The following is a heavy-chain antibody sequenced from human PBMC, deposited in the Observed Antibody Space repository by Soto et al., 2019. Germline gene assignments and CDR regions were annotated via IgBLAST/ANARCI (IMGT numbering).Heavy chain of an antibody. CDR1: GYTFTSYG. V-gene: IGHV1-18*04. Sequence: GASVKVSCKASGYTFTSYGISWVRQAPGQGLEWMGWISAYNGNTNYAQKLQGRVTMTTDTSTSTAYMELRSLRSDDTAVYYCARAPRFLEWLPSMWFDPWGQGTLVTAPQ. J-gene: IGHJ5*02. CDR3: ARAPRFLEWLPSMWFDP. CDR2: ISAYNGNT. D-gene: IGHD3-3*01.